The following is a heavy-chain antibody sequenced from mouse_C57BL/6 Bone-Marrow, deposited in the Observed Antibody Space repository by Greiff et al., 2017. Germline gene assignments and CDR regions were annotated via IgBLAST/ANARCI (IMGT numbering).Heavy chain of an antibody. CDR2: ISDGGSYT. Sequence: EVQLVESGGGLVKPGGSLKLSCAASGFTFSSYAMSWVRQTPEKRLEWVATISDGGSYTYYPDNVKGRFTISRDNAKNNLYLQMSHLKSEDTAMYYCARGWTMDYWGQGTSVTVSS. CDR1: GFTFSSYA. D-gene: IGHD2-3*01. V-gene: IGHV5-4*01. CDR3: ARGWTMDY. J-gene: IGHJ4*01.